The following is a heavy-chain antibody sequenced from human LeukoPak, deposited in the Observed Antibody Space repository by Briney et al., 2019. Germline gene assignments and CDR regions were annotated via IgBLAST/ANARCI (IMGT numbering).Heavy chain of an antibody. CDR3: YCISMVRGVIIGSYFDY. D-gene: IGHD3-10*01. Sequence: ASVKVSCKASGYTFTSYYMHWVRQAPGQGLEWMGWINPNSGGTNYAQKFQGRVTMTRDTSISTAYMELSRLRSDDTAVYYCYCISMVRGVIIGSYFDYWGQGTLVTVSS. J-gene: IGHJ4*02. V-gene: IGHV1-2*02. CDR2: INPNSGGT. CDR1: GYTFTSYY.